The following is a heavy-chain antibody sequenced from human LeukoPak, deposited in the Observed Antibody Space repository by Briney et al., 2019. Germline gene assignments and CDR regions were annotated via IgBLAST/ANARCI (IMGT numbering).Heavy chain of an antibody. CDR1: GLSFSSFE. CDR2: ISGSGGDI. V-gene: IGHV3-48*03. D-gene: IGHD4-17*01. J-gene: IGHJ4*02. Sequence: GGSLRLSCAASGLSFSSFEMTWVRQAPGKGLEWVSYISGSGGDIFYADSVKGRFTISRDNAKNSLYLQMNSLRAEDTAVYYCARGKDYGDYSFDYWGQGTLVTVSS. CDR3: ARGKDYGDYSFDY.